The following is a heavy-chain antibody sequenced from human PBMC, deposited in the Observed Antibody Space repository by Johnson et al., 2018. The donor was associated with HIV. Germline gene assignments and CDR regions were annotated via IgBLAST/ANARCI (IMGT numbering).Heavy chain of an antibody. CDR1: GFTFSSYA. Sequence: VQLVESGGGVVQPGRSLRLSCAASGFTFSSYAMHWVRQAPGKGLEWVAVISYDGSNKYYADSVKGRFTISRDNSKHTLYLQMNSLRAEDTAVYYCAKGLAWVGESKFAFDIWGQGTMVTVSS. D-gene: IGHD1-26*01. CDR3: AKGLAWVGESKFAFDI. V-gene: IGHV3-30*04. J-gene: IGHJ3*02. CDR2: ISYDGSNK.